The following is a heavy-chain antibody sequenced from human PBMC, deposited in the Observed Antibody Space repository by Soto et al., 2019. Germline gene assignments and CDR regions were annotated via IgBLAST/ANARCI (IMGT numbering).Heavy chain of an antibody. V-gene: IGHV3-21*01. D-gene: IGHD4-17*01. Sequence: EVQLVESGGGLVKPGGSLRLSCAASGFTFSSYSINWVRQAPGKGLEWVSSISSSSSYMYYADSVKGRFTVSRDNAKNSLYLQMDSLRAEDTAVYYCARDGVTTSGGNELGYGMDVWGQGTTVTVSS. CDR2: ISSSSSYM. CDR3: ARDGVTTSGGNELGYGMDV. CDR1: GFTFSSYS. J-gene: IGHJ6*02.